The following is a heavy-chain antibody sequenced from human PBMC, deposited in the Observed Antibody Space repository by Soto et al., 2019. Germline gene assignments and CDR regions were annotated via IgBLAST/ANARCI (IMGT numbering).Heavy chain of an antibody. V-gene: IGHV1-18*01. CDR2: ISAYNGNT. D-gene: IGHD1-26*01. Sequence: ASVKVSCKASGYTFTSYGISWVRQAPGQGLEWMGWISAYNGNTNYAQKLQGRVTTTTDTSTSTAYMELGSLRSDDTAVYYCARDRDSGSYSYYYGMDVWGQGTTVTVSS. CDR3: ARDRDSGSYSYYYGMDV. J-gene: IGHJ6*02. CDR1: GYTFTSYG.